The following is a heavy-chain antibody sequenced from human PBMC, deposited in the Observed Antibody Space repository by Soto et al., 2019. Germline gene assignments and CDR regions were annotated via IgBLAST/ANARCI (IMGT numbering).Heavy chain of an antibody. V-gene: IGHV1-69*01. J-gene: IGHJ4*02. CDR2: IILIFGTA. CDR3: ARGKGFIEYPY. Sequence: LLKGSRKAFGESFSSDVSSWVRQAPGQGLEWMGGIILIFGTANYAQKFQGRVTITADESTSTAYMELSSLRSEDKAVYYCARGKGFIEYPYWGQGTLVIVSS. CDR1: GESFSSDV.